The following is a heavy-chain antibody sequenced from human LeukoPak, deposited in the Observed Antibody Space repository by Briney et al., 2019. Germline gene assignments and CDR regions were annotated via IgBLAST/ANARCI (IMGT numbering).Heavy chain of an antibody. CDR3: ATSVGDGYDSN. J-gene: IGHJ4*02. Sequence: PGGSLRLSCAASGFTFSSYWMSWVRQAPGKGLEWVANIKQDGSEEYYVDSVKGRFTISRDNAKNSLYLQMNSLRAEDTAVYYCATSVGDGYDSNWGQGTLVTVSS. CDR2: IKQDGSEE. V-gene: IGHV3-7*01. CDR1: GFTFSSYW. D-gene: IGHD5-12*01.